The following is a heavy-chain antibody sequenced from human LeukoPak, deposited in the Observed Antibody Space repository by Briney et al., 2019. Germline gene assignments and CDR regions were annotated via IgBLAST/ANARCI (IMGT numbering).Heavy chain of an antibody. Sequence: SQTLSLTCTVSGGSISSGDYYWSWIPQPPGTGLEWIGYIYYSGSTYYNPSLKSRVTMSVDTSKKQFSLNLTSVTAADTAVYYCARLSPYLGSGSSAFPDDYWGQGTLVTVSS. CDR1: GGSISSGDYY. V-gene: IGHV4-30-4*01. CDR2: IYYSGST. CDR3: ARLSPYLGSGSSAFPDDY. D-gene: IGHD3-10*01. J-gene: IGHJ4*02.